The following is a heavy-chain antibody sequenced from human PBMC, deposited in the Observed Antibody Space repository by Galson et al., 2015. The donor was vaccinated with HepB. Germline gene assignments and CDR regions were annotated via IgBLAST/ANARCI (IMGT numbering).Heavy chain of an antibody. CDR2: IHHSGST. CDR1: GDSISSDTYY. CDR3: ARLPLQVGSGYRGLDY. V-gene: IGHV4-39*01. D-gene: IGHD3-22*01. J-gene: IGHJ4*02. Sequence: LSLTCTVSGDSISSDTYYWVWIRQPPGKGLEWIGSIHHSGSTYYNPSLKSRVTMSVDTSKNQFSLKLSSVTAADTAVYYCARLPLQVGSGYRGLDYWGQGTLVTVSS.